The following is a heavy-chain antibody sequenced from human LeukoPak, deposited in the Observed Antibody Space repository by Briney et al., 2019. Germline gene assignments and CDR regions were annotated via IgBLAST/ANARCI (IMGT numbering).Heavy chain of an antibody. J-gene: IGHJ4*02. CDR3: ARAHYDFWSRLSPRPDY. CDR1: RYTFTGYS. V-gene: IGHV1-2*02. CDR2: INPNSGDT. Sequence: VASVKVSCKASRYTFTGYSLHWVRQAPGQRREWMGWINPNSGDTNYAPKFQGRVTMTRDTSINTVYMEVSSLRSDDTAVYYSARAHYDFWSRLSPRPDYWGQGTLVTVSS. D-gene: IGHD3-3*01.